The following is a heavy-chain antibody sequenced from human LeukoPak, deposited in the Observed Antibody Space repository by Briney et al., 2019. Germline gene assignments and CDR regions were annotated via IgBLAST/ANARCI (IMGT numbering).Heavy chain of an antibody. CDR2: IKQDGSEK. CDR3: ARAYSVDY. D-gene: IGHD3-16*01. V-gene: IGHV3-7*04. CDR1: GFTFSRYA. Sequence: GGSLRLSCAASGFTFSRYAMSWVRQAPGKGPEWVANIKQDGSEKYYVDSVKGRFTISRDNAKNSLYLQMNSLRAEDTAVYYCARAYSVDYWGQGTLVTVSS. J-gene: IGHJ4*02.